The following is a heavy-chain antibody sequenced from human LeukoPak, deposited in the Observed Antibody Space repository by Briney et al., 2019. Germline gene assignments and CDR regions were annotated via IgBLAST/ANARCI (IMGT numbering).Heavy chain of an antibody. Sequence: ASVKVSCKASGYTFTSYYMHWVRRAPGQGLEWMGRINPNSGGTNYAQKFQGRVTMTRDTSISTAYMELSRLRSDDTAVYYCARVAYYYGSGSYYMNDYWGQGTLVTVSS. V-gene: IGHV1-2*06. J-gene: IGHJ4*02. CDR2: INPNSGGT. CDR3: ARVAYYYGSGSYYMNDY. CDR1: GYTFTSYY. D-gene: IGHD3-10*01.